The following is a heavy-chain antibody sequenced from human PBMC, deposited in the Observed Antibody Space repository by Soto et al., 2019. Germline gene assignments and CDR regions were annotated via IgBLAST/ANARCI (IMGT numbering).Heavy chain of an antibody. CDR3: ARDSGSYPDYYYYYGMDV. V-gene: IGHV3-7*01. Sequence: QPGGSLRLSCAASGFTFSSYWMSWVRQAPGKGLEWVANIKQDGSEKYYVDSVKGRFTISRDNAKNSLYLQMNSLRAEDTAVYYCARDSGSYPDYYYYYGMDVWGQGTTVTVSS. CDR2: IKQDGSEK. CDR1: GFTFSSYW. D-gene: IGHD1-26*01. J-gene: IGHJ6*02.